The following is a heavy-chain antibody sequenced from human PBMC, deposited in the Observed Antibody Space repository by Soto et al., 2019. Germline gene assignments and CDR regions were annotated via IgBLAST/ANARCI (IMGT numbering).Heavy chain of an antibody. CDR3: ARDDCSSTSCLAY. CDR1: GFSFGGYG. Sequence: GGSLTLSCAASGFSFGGYGMHWVRQAPGKGLEWVAIIWYDGSNKYYVDSVKGRFAISRDNSKDTLYLQMNSLRVEDTAVYYCARDDCSSTSCLAYWGQGTLVTVSS. V-gene: IGHV3-33*01. D-gene: IGHD2-2*01. CDR2: IWYDGSNK. J-gene: IGHJ4*02.